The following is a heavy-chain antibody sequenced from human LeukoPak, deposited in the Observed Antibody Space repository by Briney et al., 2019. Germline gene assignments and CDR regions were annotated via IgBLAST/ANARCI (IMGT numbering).Heavy chain of an antibody. J-gene: IGHJ6*03. Sequence: GGSLRLSCAASGFTVSSNYMSWVRQAPGKGLEWVSVIYSGGSTYYADSVKGRFTISRDNSKNTLYLQMNSLRAEDTAVYYCARGYSYGYSWYMDVWGKGTTVTISS. V-gene: IGHV3-53*01. CDR2: IYSGGST. CDR1: GFTVSSNY. CDR3: ARGYSYGYSWYMDV. D-gene: IGHD5-18*01.